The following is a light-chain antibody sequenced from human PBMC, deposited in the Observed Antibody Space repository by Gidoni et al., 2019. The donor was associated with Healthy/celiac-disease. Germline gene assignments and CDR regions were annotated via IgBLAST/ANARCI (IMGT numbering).Light chain of an antibody. CDR3: QQRSNWPLT. J-gene: IGKJ4*01. Sequence: PATLSLSPGERATLSCRASQSVSSYLAWYQQKPGQAPRLLIYDASNRATGIPARFSGSGSGTDFTLTISSLEPEDFAVYYCQQRSNWPLTFGGGTKVRSN. CDR2: DAS. V-gene: IGKV3-11*01. CDR1: QSVSSY.